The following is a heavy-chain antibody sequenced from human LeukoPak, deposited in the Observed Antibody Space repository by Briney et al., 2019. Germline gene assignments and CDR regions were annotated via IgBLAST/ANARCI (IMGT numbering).Heavy chain of an antibody. Sequence: ASVKVSCKASGYTFINYYMHWVRQAPGQGLKWMGIIDPSGGSTHYAHQFRGRVTMTRDTSTSTVYIKLNDLRSYDTADYYCTKGTSHGYNGAFDIWGQGTMVTVSS. CDR2: IDPSGGST. V-gene: IGHV1-46*03. CDR1: GYTFINYY. CDR3: TKGTSHGYNGAFDI. D-gene: IGHD5-24*01. J-gene: IGHJ3*02.